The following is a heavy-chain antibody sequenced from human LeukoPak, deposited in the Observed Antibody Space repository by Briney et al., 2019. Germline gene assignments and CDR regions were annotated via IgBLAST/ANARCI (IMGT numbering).Heavy chain of an antibody. D-gene: IGHD6-6*01. Sequence: PSETLSLTCTVSGGSISSSSYYWGWIRQPPGKGLEWIGSIYYTGSTFYNPSLKSRVTISVDTSKNQFSLKLSSVTAADTAVYYCARGGHSSSSFPGAFDIWGQGTMVTVSS. J-gene: IGHJ3*02. CDR2: IYYTGST. V-gene: IGHV4-39*07. CDR3: ARGGHSSSSFPGAFDI. CDR1: GGSISSSSYY.